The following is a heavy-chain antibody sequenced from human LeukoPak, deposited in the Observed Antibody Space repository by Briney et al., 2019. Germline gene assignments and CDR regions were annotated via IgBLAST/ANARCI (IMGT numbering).Heavy chain of an antibody. Sequence: GGSLRLSCAASGFTFSSYGMHWVRQAPGKGLEWVAFIRYDGSNKYYADSVKGRFTISRDNSKNTLYLQMNSLRAEDTAVYYCAKVADDYGDYDWFDPWGQGTLVTVSS. D-gene: IGHD4-17*01. CDR3: AKVADDYGDYDWFDP. J-gene: IGHJ5*02. V-gene: IGHV3-30*02. CDR2: IRYDGSNK. CDR1: GFTFSSYG.